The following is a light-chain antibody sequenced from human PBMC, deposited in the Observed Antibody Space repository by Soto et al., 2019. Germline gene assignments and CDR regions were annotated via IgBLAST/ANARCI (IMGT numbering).Light chain of an antibody. Sequence: QSALTQPASVSGSPGQSITISCTRTSGDVGAYNFVSWYQQHPGKAPKLIVYHVSDRPSGFSSRFSGSKSGNSASLTISGLHAEDEADYYCSSYAGSDTFVFGTGTKLTVL. J-gene: IGLJ1*01. CDR2: HVS. CDR1: SGDVGAYNF. V-gene: IGLV2-14*03. CDR3: SSYAGSDTFV.